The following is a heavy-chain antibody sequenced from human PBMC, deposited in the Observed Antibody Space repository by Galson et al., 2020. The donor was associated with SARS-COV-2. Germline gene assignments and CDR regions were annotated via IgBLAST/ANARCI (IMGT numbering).Heavy chain of an antibody. J-gene: IGHJ6*03. D-gene: IGHD4-17*01. V-gene: IGHV5-51*01. CDR1: GYSFTTYW. CDR2: IYPDDSDT. Sequence: GESLKISCKGSGYSFTTYWIGWVRQMPGKGLEWMGIIYPDDSDTRYSPSFQGQVTLSADKSISTAYLQWSSLRASDTAMYYCARRCYGDQDCMDVWGNGTTVTVSS. CDR3: ARRCYGDQDCMDV.